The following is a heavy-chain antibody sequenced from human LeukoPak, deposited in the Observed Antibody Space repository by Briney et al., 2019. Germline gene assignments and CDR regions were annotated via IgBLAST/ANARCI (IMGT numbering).Heavy chain of an antibody. J-gene: IGHJ6*03. CDR3: AEDAYGGATFFYYMDV. V-gene: IGHV3-9*01. Sequence: PGGSLRLSCAGSGFTFDDYAMHWVRQTPGKGLEWVSGISWNSGNIAYADFVGGRFTISRDNAKNSLSLQMNSLSDEDTAVYYCAEDAYGGATFFYYMDVWGKGTTVTVSS. CDR2: ISWNSGNI. D-gene: IGHD2/OR15-2a*01. CDR1: GFTFDDYA.